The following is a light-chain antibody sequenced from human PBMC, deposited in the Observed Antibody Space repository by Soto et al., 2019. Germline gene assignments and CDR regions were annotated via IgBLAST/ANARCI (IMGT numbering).Light chain of an antibody. V-gene: IGLV1-44*01. CDR1: NSNIGSNT. Sequence: QSVLTQPPLASGTPGQRVTISCSGSNSNIGSNTVNWYQQVPGTAPRLLIYSNNQRPSGVPDRFSGSKSGTSASLAITGLQSEDEADYYCAAWDDSLNGHVVFGGGTKVTVL. CDR3: AAWDDSLNGHVV. CDR2: SNN. J-gene: IGLJ2*01.